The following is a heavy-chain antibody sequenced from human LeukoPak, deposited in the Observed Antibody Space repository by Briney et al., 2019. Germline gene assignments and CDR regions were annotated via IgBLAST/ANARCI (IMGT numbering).Heavy chain of an antibody. Sequence: ASVKVSCKASGDTFNSYFMHRVPQAPGQGLEWMGIINSSGGGTIYAQKFQGIVTMPRDMSTSTVYMELSSLRSEDTAVYYCARDGGTGNRSGSYANWFDPWGQGTLVTVSS. J-gene: IGHJ5*02. CDR1: GDTFNSYF. CDR2: INSSGGGT. D-gene: IGHD3-10*01. CDR3: ARDGGTGNRSGSYANWFDP. V-gene: IGHV1-46*02.